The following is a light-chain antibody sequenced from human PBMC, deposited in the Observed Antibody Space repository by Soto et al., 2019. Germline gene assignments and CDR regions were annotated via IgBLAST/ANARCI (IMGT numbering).Light chain of an antibody. CDR3: CSYTSRSTPGV. Sequence: QRALNQAASGNGVPGGARRILCTRNSSEVGGYNYVSWYQQHLGKAPKLMIYDVSNRPSGVSNRFSGSKSGNTASLTISGLQAEDEADYYCCSYTSRSTPGVFGTGTKVTVL. CDR2: DVS. V-gene: IGLV2-14*01. J-gene: IGLJ1*01. CDR1: SSEVGGYNY.